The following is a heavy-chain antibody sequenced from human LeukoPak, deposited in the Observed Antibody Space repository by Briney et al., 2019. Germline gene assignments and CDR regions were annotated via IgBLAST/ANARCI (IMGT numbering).Heavy chain of an antibody. J-gene: IGHJ4*02. CDR3: AKNLDGVATYFDY. D-gene: IGHD5-12*01. Sequence: PGGSLRLSCAASGFTFNTYAMSWVRQDPGKGLEWVSGISNSGGTTYYADSVKGRFTVSRDNSKNTLYLQMDSLRAEDTAVYYCAKNLDGVATYFDYWGQGTLVTVSS. V-gene: IGHV3-23*01. CDR1: GFTFNTYA. CDR2: ISNSGGTT.